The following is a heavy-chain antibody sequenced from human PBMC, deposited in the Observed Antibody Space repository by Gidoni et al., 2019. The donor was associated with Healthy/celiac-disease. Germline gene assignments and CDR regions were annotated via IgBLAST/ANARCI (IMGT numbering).Heavy chain of an antibody. J-gene: IGHJ6*02. CDR3: ARDGLLWFGEAYYYYGMDV. CDR2: INWNGGTT. Sequence: EVQLVESGGGVVRPGGSLSLSCAASGFTFDDYGMSWVRQAPGKGLEWVSGINWNGGTTGYADSVKGRFTISRDNAKNSLYLQMNSLRAEDTALYHCARDGLLWFGEAYYYYGMDVWGQGTTVTVSS. V-gene: IGHV3-20*01. D-gene: IGHD3-10*01. CDR1: GFTFDDYG.